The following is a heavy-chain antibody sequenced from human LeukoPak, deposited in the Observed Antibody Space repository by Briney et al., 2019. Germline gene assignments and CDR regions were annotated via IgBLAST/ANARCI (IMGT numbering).Heavy chain of an antibody. J-gene: IGHJ4*02. D-gene: IGHD3-16*02. Sequence: PGGSLRLSCAASGFTFGSYWMTWVRQAPGKGLEWVANIKPDGSGKYYLDSVKGRFTISRDNAKNSLYLQMNSLRAEDTAVYFCARIWGSYRYFDYWGQGTLVTVSS. CDR1: GFTFGSYW. V-gene: IGHV3-7*01. CDR3: ARIWGSYRYFDY. CDR2: IKPDGSGK.